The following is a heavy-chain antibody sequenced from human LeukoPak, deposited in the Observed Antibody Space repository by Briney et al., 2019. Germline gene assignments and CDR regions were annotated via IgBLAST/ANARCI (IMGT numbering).Heavy chain of an antibody. CDR2: ISRSSNYI. D-gene: IGHD6-13*01. V-gene: IGHV3-21*01. CDR3: GRVAEAAAFDY. CDR1: GFTFSRYS. J-gene: IGHJ4*02. Sequence: GGSLRLSCGASGFTFSRYSMNWVRQAPGKGLEWVSSISRSSNYIYYADSVKGRFTISRDNAKNSLYLQMNSLRAEDTAVYYCGRVAEAAAFDYWGQGILVTVSS.